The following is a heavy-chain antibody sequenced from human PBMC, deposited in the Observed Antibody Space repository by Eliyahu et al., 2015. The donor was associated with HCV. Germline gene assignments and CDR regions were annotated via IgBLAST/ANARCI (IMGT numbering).Heavy chain of an antibody. Sequence: QVQLVESGGGVVQPGRTLRLXCAASGFXFSXYAXXWVRQAPGKGLEWVAVIWSDGSGKNYADSVKGRFTISRDNSKSTVYLQMERLRAEDTAVYYCAREPSLNSDFWRGYHTRMDVWGQGTTVTVSS. D-gene: IGHD3-3*01. J-gene: IGHJ6*02. CDR2: IWSDGSGK. CDR1: GFXFSXYA. CDR3: AREPSLNSDFWRGYHTRMDV. V-gene: IGHV3-33*01.